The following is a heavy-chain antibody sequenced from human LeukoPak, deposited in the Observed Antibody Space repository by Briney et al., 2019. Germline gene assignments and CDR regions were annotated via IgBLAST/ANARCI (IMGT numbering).Heavy chain of an antibody. CDR3: ARGDMTTVTTMGY. CDR2: IYYSGST. V-gene: IGHV4-39*07. D-gene: IGHD4-17*01. CDR1: GGSISSSSYY. Sequence: SETLSLTCTVSGGSISSSSYYWGWIRQPPGKGLEWIGSIYYSGSTNYNPSLKSRVSISVDTSKNQFSLKLSSVTTADTAVYYCARGDMTTVTTMGYWGQGTLVSVSS. J-gene: IGHJ4*02.